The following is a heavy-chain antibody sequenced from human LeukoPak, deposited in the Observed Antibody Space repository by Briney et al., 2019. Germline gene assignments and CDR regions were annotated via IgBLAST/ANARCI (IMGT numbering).Heavy chain of an antibody. CDR1: GFTFDDYG. D-gene: IGHD3-3*01. CDR2: INWNGGST. CDR3: ARHRDDFWSGYPLGDAFDI. V-gene: IGHV3-20*04. J-gene: IGHJ3*02. Sequence: GGSLRLSCAASGFTFDDYGMSWVRQAPGKGLEWVSGINWNGGSTGYADSVKGRFTISSDYAKNSLYLQMNILRAEDTALYYCARHRDDFWSGYPLGDAFDIWGQGTMVTVSS.